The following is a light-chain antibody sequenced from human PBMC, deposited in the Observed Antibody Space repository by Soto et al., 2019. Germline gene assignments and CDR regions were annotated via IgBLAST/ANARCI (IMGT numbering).Light chain of an antibody. Sequence: EIVLTQSPGTLSLSPGERATLSCRASQSVPTNYLAWYQQKPGQAPRFLIYAASTRATGIPDRVSGSGSGTQFTLTPSRGDPENVAVYYFHHHGYGRDSFGQGTRPEIK. CDR1: QSVPTNY. J-gene: IGKJ5*01. CDR2: AAS. CDR3: HHHGYGRDS. V-gene: IGKV3-20*01.